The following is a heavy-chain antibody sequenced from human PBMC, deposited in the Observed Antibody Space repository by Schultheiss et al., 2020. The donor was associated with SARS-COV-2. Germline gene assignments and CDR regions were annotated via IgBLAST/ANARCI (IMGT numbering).Heavy chain of an antibody. Sequence: ASVKVSCKASGYTFTGYYIHWVRQAPGQGLEWMGWISAYNGNTNYAQKLQGRVTMTTDTSTSTAYMELSSLRSEDTAVYYCARDSAFEAHLSYYYGMDVWGQGTTVTVSS. V-gene: IGHV1-18*04. D-gene: IGHD3-10*01. CDR1: GYTFTGYY. CDR2: ISAYNGNT. J-gene: IGHJ6*02. CDR3: ARDSAFEAHLSYYYGMDV.